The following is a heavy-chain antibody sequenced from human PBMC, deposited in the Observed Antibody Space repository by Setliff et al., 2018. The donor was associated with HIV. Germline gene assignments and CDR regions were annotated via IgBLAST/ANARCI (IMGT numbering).Heavy chain of an antibody. CDR2: IYYSGTT. Sequence: PSETLSLTCSVSGDSIRNSRDYWGWIHQPPGKGLEWIGNIYYSGTTYYSPSLNSRVTISVDRSRNHFSLRLSAVTAADTAVYYCARELDNSDNSDPFDVWGQGTMVTVSS. CDR3: ARELDNSDNSDPFDV. V-gene: IGHV4-39*02. D-gene: IGHD4-4*01. J-gene: IGHJ3*01. CDR1: GDSIRNSRDY.